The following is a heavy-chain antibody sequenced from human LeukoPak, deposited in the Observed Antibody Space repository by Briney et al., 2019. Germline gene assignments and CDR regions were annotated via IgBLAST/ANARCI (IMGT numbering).Heavy chain of an antibody. CDR3: ARSDMIVVVPFDY. V-gene: IGHV3-30-3*01. Sequence: PGGSLRLSCAASGFTFSSYAMHWVRQAPGKGLEWVAVISYDGSNKYYADSVKGRFTISRDNSKNTLYLQMNSLRAEDTAVYYCARSDMIVVVPFDYWGQGTLVTVSS. CDR1: GFTFSSYA. D-gene: IGHD3-22*01. CDR2: ISYDGSNK. J-gene: IGHJ4*02.